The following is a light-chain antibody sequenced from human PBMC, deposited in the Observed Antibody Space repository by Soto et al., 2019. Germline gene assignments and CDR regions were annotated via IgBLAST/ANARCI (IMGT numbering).Light chain of an antibody. J-gene: IGLJ1*01. V-gene: IGLV1-40*01. CDR1: TSQIGAGSD. CDR2: SNS. CDR3: QYYDTSLSGLSGIYV. Sequence: SVLTPPPPVSRAPGQRVTISCPGATSQIGAGSDIHWYQQLPGKAPKLLIYSNSHRPSGVPSRFSGSKSGTSASLAITGLQAEDEGDYYCQYYDTSLSGLSGIYVFGSGTKVTVL.